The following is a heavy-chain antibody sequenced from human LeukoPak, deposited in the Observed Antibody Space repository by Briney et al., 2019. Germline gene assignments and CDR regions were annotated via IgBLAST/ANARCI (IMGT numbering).Heavy chain of an antibody. D-gene: IGHD6-13*01. CDR3: ARGRQQLVLNWFDP. V-gene: IGHV1-2*02. J-gene: IGHJ5*02. CDR1: GYTFTSYG. Sequence: GASVKVSCKASGYTFTSYGISWVRQAPGQGLEWMGWINPNSGGTNYAQKFQGRVTMTRDTSISTAYMELSRLRSDDTAVYYCARGRQQLVLNWFDPWGQGTLATVSS. CDR2: INPNSGGT.